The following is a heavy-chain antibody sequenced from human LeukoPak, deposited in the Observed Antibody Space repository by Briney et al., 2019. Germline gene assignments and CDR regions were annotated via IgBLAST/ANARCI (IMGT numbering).Heavy chain of an antibody. J-gene: IGHJ4*02. CDR3: ARESLGGSWFDY. D-gene: IGHD6-13*01. CDR1: GFTFSSYG. V-gene: IGHV3-30*02. CDR2: IRYDGSNK. Sequence: GGSLRLSCAASGFTFSSYGMHWVRQAPGKGLEWVAFIRYDGSNKYYADSVKGRFTLSRDNSKNMLYLQMNSLSADDTAVYYCARESLGGSWFDYWGQGTLVTVSS.